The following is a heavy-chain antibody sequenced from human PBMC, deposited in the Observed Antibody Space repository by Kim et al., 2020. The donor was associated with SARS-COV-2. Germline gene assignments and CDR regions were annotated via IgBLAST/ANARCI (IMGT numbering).Heavy chain of an antibody. Sequence: ASVKVSCKASGYTFTSYYMHWVRQAPGQGLEWMGIINPSGGSTSYAQKFQGRVTMTRDTSTSTVYMELSSLRSEDTAVYYCARDWTASRITIFGVVGGWRYNWFDPWGQGTLVTVSS. D-gene: IGHD3-3*01. CDR1: GYTFTSYY. CDR2: INPSGGST. CDR3: ARDWTASRITIFGVVGGWRYNWFDP. V-gene: IGHV1-46*01. J-gene: IGHJ5*02.